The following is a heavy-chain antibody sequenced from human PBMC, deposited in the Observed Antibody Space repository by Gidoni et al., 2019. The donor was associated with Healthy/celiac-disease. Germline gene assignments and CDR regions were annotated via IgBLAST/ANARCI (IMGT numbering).Heavy chain of an antibody. CDR1: GFTFSSHG. V-gene: IGHV3-30*18. CDR3: AKDIAAAGRHYYYGMDV. J-gene: IGHJ6*02. CDR2: ISYDGSNK. Sequence: QVQLVESGGGVVQPGMSLARSFPASGFTFSSHGMHWVRQAPGKGLEGVAVISYDGSNKYYADSVKGRFTISRDNSKNTLYLQMNSLRAEDTAVYYCAKDIAAAGRHYYYGMDVWGQGTTVTVSS. D-gene: IGHD6-13*01.